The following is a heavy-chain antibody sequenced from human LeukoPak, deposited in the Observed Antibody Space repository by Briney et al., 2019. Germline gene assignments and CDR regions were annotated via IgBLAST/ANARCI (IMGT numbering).Heavy chain of an antibody. V-gene: IGHV4-59*12. Sequence: SETLSLTCTVSGGSISSSYWSWIRQPPGKGLEWIGYIYYTGSTNYNPSLKSRVTMSVDTSKNQFSLKLSSVTAADTAVYYCARAWGSSSGNYYYMDVWGKGTTVTVSS. D-gene: IGHD6-13*01. J-gene: IGHJ6*03. CDR3: ARAWGSSSGNYYYMDV. CDR2: IYYTGST. CDR1: GGSISSSY.